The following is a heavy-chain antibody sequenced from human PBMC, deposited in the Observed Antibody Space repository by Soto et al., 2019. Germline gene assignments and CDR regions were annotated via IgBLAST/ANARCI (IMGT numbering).Heavy chain of an antibody. CDR1: GFTFSDYY. Sequence: GGSLRLSCAASGFTFSDYYMSWIRQAPGKGLEWVSYISSSSSYTNYADSVKGRFTISRDNAKNSLYLQMNSLRAEDTAVYYCASWTVTYHYFDYWGQGTLVTVSS. D-gene: IGHD4-17*01. J-gene: IGHJ4*02. CDR3: ASWTVTYHYFDY. V-gene: IGHV3-11*06. CDR2: ISSSSSYT.